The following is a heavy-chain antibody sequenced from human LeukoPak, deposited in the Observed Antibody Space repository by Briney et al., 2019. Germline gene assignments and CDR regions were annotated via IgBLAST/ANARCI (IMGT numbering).Heavy chain of an antibody. V-gene: IGHV1-3*01. J-gene: IGHJ4*02. CDR2: INAGNGNT. D-gene: IGHD6-19*01. Sequence: ASVKVSCKASGYTFTSYAMHWVRQAPGQRLEWMGWINAGNGNTKYSQKFQGRVTVTEDTSTDTAYMELSSLRSEDTAVYYCATIPAVAGPPSDYWGQGTLVTVSS. CDR3: ATIPAVAGPPSDY. CDR1: GYTFTSYA.